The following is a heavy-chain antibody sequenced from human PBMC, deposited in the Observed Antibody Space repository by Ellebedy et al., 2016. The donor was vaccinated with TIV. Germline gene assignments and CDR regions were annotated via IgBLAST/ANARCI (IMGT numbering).Heavy chain of an antibody. D-gene: IGHD5-12*01. CDR3: TRDMVQGMVAKYLWFDY. V-gene: IGHV1-69*13. J-gene: IGHJ4*02. Sequence: ASVKVSCKASGGIFRSNAFSWVRLAPGQGLEWMGGIVAVFGTTTYAQKFQGRVTITADESTSAVYMELSSLTADDTAVYYCTRDMVQGMVAKYLWFDYWGQGTPVTVSS. CDR1: GGIFRSNA. CDR2: IVAVFGTT.